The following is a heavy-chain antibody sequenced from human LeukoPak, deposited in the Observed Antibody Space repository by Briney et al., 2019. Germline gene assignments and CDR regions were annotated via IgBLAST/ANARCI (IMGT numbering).Heavy chain of an antibody. Sequence: GASVKVSCTSSGYTFDAFYMHWVRQAPGQGLEWMGWVNPNNGGTNYAQRFEGRVTLTSDSSVGTAYMEVSRLGSDDTAEYYCATMGATNFDHWGQGTLVTVSS. CDR1: GYTFDAFY. J-gene: IGHJ4*02. CDR3: ATMGATNFDH. D-gene: IGHD1-26*01. V-gene: IGHV1-2*02. CDR2: VNPNNGGT.